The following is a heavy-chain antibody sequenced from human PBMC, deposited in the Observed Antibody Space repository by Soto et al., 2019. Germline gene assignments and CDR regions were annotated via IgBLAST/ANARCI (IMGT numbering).Heavy chain of an antibody. CDR2: ISYDGSNK. V-gene: IGHV3-30*18. D-gene: IGHD1-26*01. CDR3: AKGGWELPLMAYYYCYGMGV. Sequence: RLSCAASGFTFSSYGMHWVRQAPGKGLEWVAVISYDGSNKYYADSVKGRFTISRDNSKNTLYLQMNSLRAEDTAVYYCAKGGWELPLMAYYYCYGMGVCVQGTTFTVSS. J-gene: IGHJ6*02. CDR1: GFTFSSYG.